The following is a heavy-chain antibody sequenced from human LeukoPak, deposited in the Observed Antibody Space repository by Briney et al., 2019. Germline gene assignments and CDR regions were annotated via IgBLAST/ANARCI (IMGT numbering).Heavy chain of an antibody. CDR3: ARQSGCSSTSCYTTTPGTYFDY. V-gene: IGHV4-39*01. J-gene: IGHJ4*02. CDR2: IYYSGST. Sequence: SETLSLTCTVSGGSISSSSYYWGWIRLPPGKGLEWIGSIYYSGSTYYNPSLKSRVTISVDTSKNQFSLKLNSVTAADTAVYYCARQSGCSSTSCYTTTPGTYFDYWGQGTLVTVSS. CDR1: GGSISSSSYY. D-gene: IGHD2-2*02.